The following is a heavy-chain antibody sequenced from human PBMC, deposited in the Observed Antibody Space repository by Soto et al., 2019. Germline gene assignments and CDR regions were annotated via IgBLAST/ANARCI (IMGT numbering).Heavy chain of an antibody. CDR3: ARWGSGSKGASGFDY. CDR1: GFTVSSNY. CDR2: IYSGGST. V-gene: IGHV3-53*01. Sequence: EVQLVESGGGLIQPGGSLRLSCAASGFTVSSNYMSWVRQAPGKGLEWVSVIYSGGSTYYADSVKGRFTISRDNSKNTLYLQMNSLRAEDTAVYYCARWGSGSKGASGFDYWGQGTLVTVSS. D-gene: IGHD1-26*01. J-gene: IGHJ4*02.